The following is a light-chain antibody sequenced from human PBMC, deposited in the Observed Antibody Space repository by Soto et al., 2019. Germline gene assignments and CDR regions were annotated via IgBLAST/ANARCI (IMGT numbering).Light chain of an antibody. CDR1: QSVSSY. CDR2: DAS. V-gene: IGKV3-11*01. CDR3: QPSYRTPYT. J-gene: IGKJ2*01. Sequence: EIVLPQSPATLALSPGERATLSCRASQSVSSYLAWYQQKRGQAPRLLSYDASKRATGIPARFSGSGSGTDFTLTISSLQPEDYATYYCQPSYRTPYTFGQGTKLDTK.